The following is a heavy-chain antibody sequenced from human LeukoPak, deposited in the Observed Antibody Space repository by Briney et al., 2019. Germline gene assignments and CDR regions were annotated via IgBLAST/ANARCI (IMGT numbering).Heavy chain of an antibody. CDR3: ARGYYDFWSGYSEPYYFDY. CDR1: GLTFSSYS. CDR2: ISSSSYI. J-gene: IGHJ4*02. D-gene: IGHD3-3*01. V-gene: IGHV3-21*01. Sequence: GGSLRLSCAASGLTFSSYSMNWVRQAPGKGLEWVSSISSSSYIYYADSVKGRFTISRDNAKNSLYLRMNSLRAEDTAVYYCARGYYDFWSGYSEPYYFDYWGQGTLVTVSS.